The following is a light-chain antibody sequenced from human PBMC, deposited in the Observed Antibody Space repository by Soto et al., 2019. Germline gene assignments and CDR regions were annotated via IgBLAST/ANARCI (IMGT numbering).Light chain of an antibody. V-gene: IGKV4-1*01. Sequence: DIQMTQSPDSLAVSLGERATINCKSSQSVLSSSNNKNRLAWYQQKPGQPPQLIIYWASTRESGVPERFSGSGSGTDFTLTISSLEAEDVAFYWCQQYFDVPFTFGGGTKVDI. CDR2: WAS. J-gene: IGKJ4*01. CDR3: QQYFDVPFT. CDR1: QSVLSSSNNKNR.